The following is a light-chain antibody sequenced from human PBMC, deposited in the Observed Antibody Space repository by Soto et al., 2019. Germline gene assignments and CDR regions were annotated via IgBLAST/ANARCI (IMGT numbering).Light chain of an antibody. CDR2: EVN. CDR1: ISDVGNYNY. J-gene: IGLJ1*01. V-gene: IGLV2-14*01. Sequence: QSVLTQHSSLSGSPGQSITISCTGTISDVGNYNYVSWYQLHPGKGPKLMIYEVNDRPSGVSNRFSGSKSGNTAYLTISGLQAEDEADYYCSAYTTIRSLVYGTGTKVTVL. CDR3: SAYTTIRSLV.